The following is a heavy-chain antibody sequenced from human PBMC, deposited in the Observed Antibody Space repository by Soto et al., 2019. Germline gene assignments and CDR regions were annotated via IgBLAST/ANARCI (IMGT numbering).Heavy chain of an antibody. Sequence: QVQLVESGGGVVQPGRSLRLSCAASGFTFSSYAMHWVRQAPGKGLEWVAVISYDGTNQDYADSVKGRFTISRDNSMNTLYLEVNNLRVEDTALYYCARPDVVATIRDAFDIWGQGTKVIVSS. V-gene: IGHV3-30-3*01. CDR3: ARPDVVATIRDAFDI. D-gene: IGHD5-12*01. CDR2: ISYDGTNQ. J-gene: IGHJ3*02. CDR1: GFTFSSYA.